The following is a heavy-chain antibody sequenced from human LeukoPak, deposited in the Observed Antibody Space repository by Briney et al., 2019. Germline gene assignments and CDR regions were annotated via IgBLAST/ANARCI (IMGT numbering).Heavy chain of an antibody. V-gene: IGHV1-2*04. Sequence: ASVKVSCKASGYTFTGYYMHWVRQAPGQGLEWMGWINPNSGGTNYAQKFQGWVTMTRGTSISTAYMELSRLRSDDTAVYYCAREIKGPLTFDYWGQGTLVTVSS. CDR1: GYTFTGYY. CDR2: INPNSGGT. D-gene: IGHD3-9*01. CDR3: AREIKGPLTFDY. J-gene: IGHJ4*02.